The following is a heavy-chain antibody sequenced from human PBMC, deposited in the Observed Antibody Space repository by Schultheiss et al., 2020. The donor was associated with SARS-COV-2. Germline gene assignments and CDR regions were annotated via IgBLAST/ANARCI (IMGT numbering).Heavy chain of an antibody. CDR1: GGSISSYY. CDR3: ARDLMVRGVYYYYYGMDV. Sequence: SKTLSLTCAVSGGSISSYYWSWIRQPPGKGLEWIGYIYYSGSTNYNPSLKSRVTISVDTSKNQFSLKLSSVTAADTAVYYCARDLMVRGVYYYYYGMDVWGQGTTVTVSS. D-gene: IGHD3-10*01. CDR2: IYYSGST. J-gene: IGHJ6*02. V-gene: IGHV4-59*01.